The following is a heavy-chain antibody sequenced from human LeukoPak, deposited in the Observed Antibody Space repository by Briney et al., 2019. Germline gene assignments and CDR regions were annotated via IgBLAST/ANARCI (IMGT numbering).Heavy chain of an antibody. J-gene: IGHJ4*02. CDR2: IYHSGST. CDR3: ARVKGFGELSHFDY. CDR1: GGSISSGGYS. Sequence: PSETLSLTCTVSGGSISSGGYSWSWIRQPPGKGLEWIGYIYHSGSTYYNPSLKSRVTISVDRSKNQFSLKLSSVTAADTAVYYCARVKGFGELSHFDYWGQGTLVTVSS. D-gene: IGHD3-10*01. V-gene: IGHV4-30-2*01.